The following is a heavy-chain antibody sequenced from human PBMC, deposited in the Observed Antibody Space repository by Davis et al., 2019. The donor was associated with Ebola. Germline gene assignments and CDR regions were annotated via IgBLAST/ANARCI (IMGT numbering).Heavy chain of an antibody. J-gene: IGHJ6*02. CDR1: GFTFSSYS. V-gene: IGHV3-48*02. CDR2: ISSSSSTI. Sequence: PGGSLRLSCAASGFTFSSYSMNWVRQAPGKGLEWVSFISSSSSTIYYADSVKGRFTISRDNAKNSLYLQMNSLRDEDTAVYYCARDEVAGTGRVLKNYYYYGMDVWGQGTTVTVSS. CDR3: ARDEVAGTGRVLKNYYYYGMDV. D-gene: IGHD6-19*01.